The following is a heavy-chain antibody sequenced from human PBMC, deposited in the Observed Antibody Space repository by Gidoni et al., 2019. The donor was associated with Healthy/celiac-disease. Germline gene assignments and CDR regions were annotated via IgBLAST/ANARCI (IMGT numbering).Heavy chain of an antibody. CDR3: ASGSSGWGNFDY. J-gene: IGHJ4*02. CDR1: GGSISSYY. Sequence: QVQLQESGPGLVKPSETLSLTCTVPGGSISSYYWSWIRQPPGKGLEWIGYIYYSGSTNYNPSLKSRVTISVDTSKNQFSLKLSSVTAADTAVYYCASGSSGWGNFDYWGQGTLVTVSS. V-gene: IGHV4-59*01. D-gene: IGHD6-19*01. CDR2: IYYSGST.